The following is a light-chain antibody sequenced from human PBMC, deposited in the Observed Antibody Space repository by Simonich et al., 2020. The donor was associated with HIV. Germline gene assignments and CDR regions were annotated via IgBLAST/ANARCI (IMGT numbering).Light chain of an antibody. CDR1: QGINSW. V-gene: IGKV1-12*01. CDR2: TAS. CDR3: QQFNSYPCT. Sequence: DIQMTQSPSSVSASVGDRVTITCRASQGINSWLAWYQQRPGKAPKLLIYTASTLQSGVPSRFSGSGSGTDFTLTISSLQPEDSATYYCQQFNSYPCTFGQGTKLEIK. J-gene: IGKJ2*02.